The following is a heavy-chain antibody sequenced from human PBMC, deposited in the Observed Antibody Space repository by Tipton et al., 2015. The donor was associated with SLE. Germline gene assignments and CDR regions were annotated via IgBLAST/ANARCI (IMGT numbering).Heavy chain of an antibody. CDR1: GFSFSTYD. CDR2: ISLGGSTI. D-gene: IGHD1-26*01. J-gene: IGHJ4*02. CDR3: ARGGSWVY. V-gene: IGHV3-11*04. Sequence: SLRLSCAASGFSFSTYDMSWVRQAPGKGLEWLSQISLGGSTIIDADSVRGRFTISRDNTKNSLYLQMNSLRAEDTAVYYCARGGSWVYWGQGTLVTVSS.